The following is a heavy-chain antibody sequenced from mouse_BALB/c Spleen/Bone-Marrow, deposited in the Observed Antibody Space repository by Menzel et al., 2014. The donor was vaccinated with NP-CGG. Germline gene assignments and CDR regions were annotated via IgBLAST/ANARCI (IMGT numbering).Heavy chain of an antibody. CDR3: ARYPYGNAMDY. D-gene: IGHD2-10*02. CDR1: GFSLSRYS. V-gene: IGHV2-6-4*01. J-gene: IGHJ4*01. CDR2: IWGGGST. Sequence: VHLVEPGPGLVAPSQRLSIPCTVSGFSLSRYSVHWVRQPPGKGLEWLGMIWGGGSTDYNSALKSRLSISKDNSKSQVFLKMNSLQTDVTAMYYCARYPYGNAMDYWGQGTSVTVSS.